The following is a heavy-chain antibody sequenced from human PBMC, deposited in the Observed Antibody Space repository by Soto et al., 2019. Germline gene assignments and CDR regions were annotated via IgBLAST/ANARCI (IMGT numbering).Heavy chain of an antibody. D-gene: IGHD3-10*01. Sequence: SETLSLTCAVSGGSISGGGFSWSWIRQPPGKGLEWIGYILHTGGTQYNPSLKSRVSMSVDKSKNQFSLHLTSVTAADTAVYSCARLPFGEGFDYWGQGAQVTVSS. V-gene: IGHV4-30-2*01. J-gene: IGHJ4*02. CDR2: ILHTGGT. CDR3: ARLPFGEGFDY. CDR1: GGSISGGGFS.